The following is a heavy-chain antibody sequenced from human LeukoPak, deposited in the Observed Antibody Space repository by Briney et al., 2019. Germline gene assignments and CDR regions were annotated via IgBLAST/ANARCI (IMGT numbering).Heavy chain of an antibody. V-gene: IGHV3-7*01. D-gene: IGHD1-26*01. CDR1: GLTFSSYW. J-gene: IGHJ4*02. Sequence: GGSLRLSCAASGLTFSSYWMSWVRQAPGKGLEWVANIKQDGSEKYYVGSVKGRFTISRDNARNSLYLQMNSLRADDTAVYYCAASLLFADHWGQGTLVTVSS. CDR3: AASLLFADH. CDR2: IKQDGSEK.